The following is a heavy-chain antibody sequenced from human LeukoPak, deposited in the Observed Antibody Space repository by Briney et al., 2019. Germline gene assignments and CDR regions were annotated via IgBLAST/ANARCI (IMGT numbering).Heavy chain of an antibody. V-gene: IGHV3-33*08. CDR2: IWYGGSNK. D-gene: IGHD3-9*01. CDR1: GFTFSSYG. Sequence: GGSLRLSCAASGFTFSSYGMHWVRQAPGKGLEWVAVIWYGGSNKYYADSVKGRFTISRDNSKNTLYLQMNSLRAEDTAVYYCTLGGRYFDWLVPFDYWGQGTLVTVSS. J-gene: IGHJ4*02. CDR3: TLGGRYFDWLVPFDY.